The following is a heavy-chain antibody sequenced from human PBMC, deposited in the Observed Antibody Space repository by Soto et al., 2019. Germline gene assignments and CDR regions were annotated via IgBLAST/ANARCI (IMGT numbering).Heavy chain of an antibody. D-gene: IGHD5-18*01. J-gene: IGHJ6*02. Sequence: SETLSLTCAVYGGSFSSYYWSWIRQPPGKGLEWIGEINHSGSTNYNPSLKSRVTISVDTSKNQFSLKLSSVTAADTAVYYCARGKPNLRVSEHYIQRWLQPYYYYYGMDVWGQGTTVTVSS. CDR2: INHSGST. V-gene: IGHV4-34*01. CDR1: GGSFSSYY. CDR3: ARGKPNLRVSEHYIQRWLQPYYYYYGMDV.